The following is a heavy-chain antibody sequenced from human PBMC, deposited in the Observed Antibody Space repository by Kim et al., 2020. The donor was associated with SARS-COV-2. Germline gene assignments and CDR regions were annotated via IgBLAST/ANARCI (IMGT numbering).Heavy chain of an antibody. CDR3: ATVVFYYDAGYFKN. V-gene: IGHV3-66*01. CDR1: GYTVTYSY. D-gene: IGHD3-22*01. Sequence: GGSLRLSCAASGYTVTYSYMGWVRQAPGKGLEWVSFIYSGGNTIYADSVKGRLIISRDHSKNTLYLQMNSLRDEDTAVYYCATVVFYYDAGYFKNWGQGTLVIVSS. J-gene: IGHJ1*01. CDR2: IYSGGNT.